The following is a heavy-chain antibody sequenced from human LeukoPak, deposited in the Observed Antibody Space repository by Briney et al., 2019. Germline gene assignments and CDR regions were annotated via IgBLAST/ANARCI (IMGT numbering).Heavy chain of an antibody. CDR1: GYTFTSYY. V-gene: IGHV1-24*01. CDR3: TTVRFEVDSSGYYHNYFDP. Sequence: ASVNVSCKASGYTFTSYYMHWVRQAPGKGLEWMGGFDPEDGKTINAQKFQGRLTMTEDTSTDTAYMELSSLRSEDTAVYYCTTVRFEVDSSGYYHNYFDPWGQGTLVTVSS. CDR2: FDPEDGKT. D-gene: IGHD3-22*01. J-gene: IGHJ5*02.